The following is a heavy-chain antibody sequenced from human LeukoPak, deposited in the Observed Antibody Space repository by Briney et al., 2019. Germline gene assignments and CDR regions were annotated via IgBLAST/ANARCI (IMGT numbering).Heavy chain of an antibody. D-gene: IGHD3-3*01. CDR2: ICPGDSDT. V-gene: IGHV5-51*01. CDR1: GYSFTDYW. Sequence: GESLKTSCEGSGYSFTDYWIGWVRQMPGKGLEWMGIICPGDSDTRYSPSFQGQVTISADKSITTAYLQWSSLKASDTAIYYCARRLTTSEWFDYWGQGTLVTVSS. CDR3: ARRLTTSEWFDY. J-gene: IGHJ4*02.